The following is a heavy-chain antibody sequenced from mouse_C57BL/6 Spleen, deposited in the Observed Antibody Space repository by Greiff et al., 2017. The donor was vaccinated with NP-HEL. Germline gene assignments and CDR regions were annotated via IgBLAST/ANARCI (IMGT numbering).Heavy chain of an antibody. CDR1: GFNIKNTY. CDR2: IDPANGNT. Sequence: VHVKQSVAELVRPGASVKLSCTASGFNIKNTYMHWVKQRPEQGLEWIGRIDPANGNTKYAPKFQGKATITADTSSNTAYLQLSSLTSEDTAIYYCALITTVVAPYFDVWGTGTTVTVSS. D-gene: IGHD1-1*01. V-gene: IGHV14-3*01. CDR3: ALITTVVAPYFDV. J-gene: IGHJ1*03.